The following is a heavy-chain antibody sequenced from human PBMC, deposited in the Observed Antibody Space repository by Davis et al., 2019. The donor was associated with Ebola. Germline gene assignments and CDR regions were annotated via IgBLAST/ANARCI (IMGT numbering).Heavy chain of an antibody. CDR2: NYYTGST. V-gene: IGHV4-59*01. CDR1: GGFIRSFF. D-gene: IGHD2-15*01. CDR3: ARDLLPGGIDAFDI. Sequence: SETLSLTCNVSGGFIRSFFWSWIRQPPWKGLEWIGYNYYTGSTNYNPSLKSRVNISVDKSKNQFSLSLSSVTAADTAVYYCARDLLPGGIDAFDIWGQGTVVTVSS. J-gene: IGHJ3*02.